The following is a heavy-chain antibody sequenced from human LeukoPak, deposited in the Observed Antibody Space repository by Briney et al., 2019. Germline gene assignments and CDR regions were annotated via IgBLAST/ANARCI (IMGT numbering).Heavy chain of an antibody. J-gene: IGHJ4*02. CDR1: GFTVSSNY. CDR3: ARQYSSLLYYFDY. V-gene: IGHV3-53*01. Sequence: GGCLRLSCAASGFTVSSNYMSWVRQAPGTRLEWVSVIYSGDGTYYADSVKGRFTISRDNAKNTLYLQMNSLRAEDTAVYYCARQYSSLLYYFDYWGQGTLVTVSS. CDR2: IYSGDGT. D-gene: IGHD6-6*01.